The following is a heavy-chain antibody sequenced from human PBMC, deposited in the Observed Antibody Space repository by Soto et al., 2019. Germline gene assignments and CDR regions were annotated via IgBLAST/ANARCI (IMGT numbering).Heavy chain of an antibody. CDR2: INQDGSEK. CDR1: GFTFSTYW. Sequence: GGSLRLSCAASGFTFSTYWMDWVRQAPGKGLEWVANINQDGSEKHYVDSVKGRFTISRDNAKNSLYLQMRSLTAEDSALYYCARSIDYWGQGTLVTVSS. V-gene: IGHV3-7*01. CDR3: ARSIDY. J-gene: IGHJ4*02.